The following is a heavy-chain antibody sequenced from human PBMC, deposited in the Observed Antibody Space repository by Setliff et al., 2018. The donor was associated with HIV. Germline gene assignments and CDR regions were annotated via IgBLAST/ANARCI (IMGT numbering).Heavy chain of an antibody. D-gene: IGHD3-22*01. V-gene: IGHV1-46*01. CDR2: ISPSGGST. J-gene: IGHJ4*02. CDR1: GYTFSTYY. Sequence: GASVKVSCKASGYTFSTYYLHWVRQAPGQGLEWLGIISPSGGSTSYAQKFQGRVTMTRDTSTSTFYMDLSSLRSDDTAVYYCASERRIVVGYYFDSWGQGTLVTV. CDR3: ASERRIVVGYYFDS.